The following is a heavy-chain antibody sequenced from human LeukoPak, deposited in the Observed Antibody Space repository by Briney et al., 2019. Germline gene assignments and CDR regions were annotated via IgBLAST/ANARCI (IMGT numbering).Heavy chain of an antibody. D-gene: IGHD3-10*01. Sequence: GASVKVSCKASGYTFTSYYMHWVRQAPGQGLEWMGIINPSGGSTSYAQKFQGRVTMTRDTSTSTVYMELSSLRSEDTAVYYCARDRFGELFSFGAFDIWGQGTMVTVSS. CDR2: INPSGGST. CDR3: ARDRFGELFSFGAFDI. J-gene: IGHJ3*02. CDR1: GYTFTSYY. V-gene: IGHV1-46*01.